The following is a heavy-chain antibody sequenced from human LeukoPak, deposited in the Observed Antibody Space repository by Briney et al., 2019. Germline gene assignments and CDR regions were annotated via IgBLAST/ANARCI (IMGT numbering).Heavy chain of an antibody. CDR2: IKQDGSEK. J-gene: IGHJ6*03. CDR1: GFTFSSYW. CDR3: ARIIEEQLGLGYYYYMDV. Sequence: PGGSLRLSCAASGFTFSSYWMSWVRQAPGKGLEWVANIKQDGSEKYYVDPVKGRFTISRDNAKNSLYLQMNSLRAEDTAVYYCARIIEEQLGLGYYYYMDVWGKGTTVTVSS. D-gene: IGHD6-6*01. V-gene: IGHV3-7*01.